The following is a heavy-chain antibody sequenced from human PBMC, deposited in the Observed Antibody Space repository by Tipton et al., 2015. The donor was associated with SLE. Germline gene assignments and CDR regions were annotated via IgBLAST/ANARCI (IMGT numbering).Heavy chain of an antibody. CDR3: ARAEGYCGSKTNCYERRWVDP. CDR1: GGSISSGSYC. D-gene: IGHD2-2*01. CDR2: IYTSGIT. V-gene: IGHV4-61*09. J-gene: IGHJ5*02. Sequence: TLSLTCIVSGGSISSGSYCWTWIRQPAGKGLEWIGHIYTSGITNYNPSLKSRVIISIDTSENQFSLKLTSMTAADTAVYYCARAEGYCGSKTNCYERRWVDPWGQGTLVTVSS.